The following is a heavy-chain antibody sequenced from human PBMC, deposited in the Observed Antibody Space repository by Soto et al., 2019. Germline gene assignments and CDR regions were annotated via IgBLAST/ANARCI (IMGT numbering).Heavy chain of an antibody. J-gene: IGHJ4*02. Sequence: GGSLRLSCAASGFTFSDYYMSWIRQAPGKGLEWVSYISSSSSYTNYADSVKGRFTISRDNAKNSLYLQMNSLRAEDTAVYYCARDRYDSSGSSGYFDYWGQGTLVTVS. D-gene: IGHD3-22*01. CDR2: ISSSSSYT. CDR1: GFTFSDYY. CDR3: ARDRYDSSGSSGYFDY. V-gene: IGHV3-11*06.